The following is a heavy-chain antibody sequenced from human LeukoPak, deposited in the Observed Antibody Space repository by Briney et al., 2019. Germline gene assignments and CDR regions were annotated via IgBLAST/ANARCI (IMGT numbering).Heavy chain of an antibody. V-gene: IGHV3-7*01. CDR3: ATGGAPGGRFEY. CDR1: GFTFSWST. CDR2: MKEDGSET. J-gene: IGHJ4*02. Sequence: GGSLRLSCVVSGFTFSWSTMTWVRQVPGKGPEWVAKMKEDGSETQYVDSAKGRFTISRDNAKNSLYLQMNSLRVEGTAVYYCATGGAPGGRFEYWGQGALVTVSS. D-gene: IGHD3-16*01.